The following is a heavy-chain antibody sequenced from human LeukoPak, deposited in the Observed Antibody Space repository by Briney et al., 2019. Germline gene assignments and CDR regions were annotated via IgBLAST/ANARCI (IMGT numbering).Heavy chain of an antibody. CDR3: AKADGDSDAFDI. D-gene: IGHD4-17*01. J-gene: IGHJ3*02. Sequence: GGSLRLSCAASGFTFDDYAMHWVRHAPGKCLDCVSGISWNSGSIVYADSVKGGFTISRDTAKNSLYLQMNSLRAEDMSLYYCAKADGDSDAFDIWGQGTMVTVSS. V-gene: IGHV3-9*03. CDR2: ISWNSGSI. CDR1: GFTFDDYA.